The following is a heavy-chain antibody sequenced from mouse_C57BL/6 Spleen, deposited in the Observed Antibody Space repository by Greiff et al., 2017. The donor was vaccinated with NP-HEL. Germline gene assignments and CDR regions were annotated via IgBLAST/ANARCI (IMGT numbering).Heavy chain of an antibody. CDR2: IYPGDGDT. CDR1: GYAFSSYW. V-gene: IGHV1-80*01. D-gene: IGHD2-4*01. J-gene: IGHJ1*03. CDR3: ARGGPIYYDYDGYFDV. Sequence: QVQLQQSGAELVKPGASVKISCKASGYAFSSYWMNWVKQRPGKGLEWIGQIYPGDGDTNYNGKFKGKATLTADKSSSTAYMQLSSLTSEDSAVYFCARGGPIYYDYDGYFDVWGTGTTVTVSS.